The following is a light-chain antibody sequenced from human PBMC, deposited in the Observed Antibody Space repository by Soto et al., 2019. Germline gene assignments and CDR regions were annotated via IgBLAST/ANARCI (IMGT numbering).Light chain of an antibody. CDR3: GTWNATLDGYV. CDR2: SDA. J-gene: IGLJ1*01. V-gene: IGLV1-44*01. Sequence: QSVLTQPPSASETPGQRVTISCSGSGSNIGVNFVTWLQHLPGTAPKLLIFSDAPRPAGVPDRFSGSKSATSASLAINGLQSEDEADYYCGTWNATLDGYVFGSGTKLTVL. CDR1: GSNIGVNF.